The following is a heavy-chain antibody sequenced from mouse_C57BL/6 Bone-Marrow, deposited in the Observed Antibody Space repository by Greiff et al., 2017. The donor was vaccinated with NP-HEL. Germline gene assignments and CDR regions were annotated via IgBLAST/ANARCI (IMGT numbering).Heavy chain of an antibody. Sequence: QVQLQQPGAELVKPGASVKLSCKASGYTFTSYWMHWVKQRPGQGLEWIGMIHPNSGSTNYNEKFKSKATLTVDKSSSTAYMQLSSLTSEDSAVYYCARDWDPYYYAMDYWGQGTSVTVSS. J-gene: IGHJ4*01. CDR3: ARDWDPYYYAMDY. V-gene: IGHV1-64*01. CDR2: IHPNSGST. CDR1: GYTFTSYW. D-gene: IGHD4-1*01.